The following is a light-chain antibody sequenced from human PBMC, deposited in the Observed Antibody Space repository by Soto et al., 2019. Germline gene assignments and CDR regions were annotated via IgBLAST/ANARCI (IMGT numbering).Light chain of an antibody. CDR2: DVS. CDR3: SSYTSSSTLWV. Sequence: QSALTQPASVSGSPGQSITISCTGTSSDIGNYNYVSWYQQLPGKAPKLMIFDVSDRPSGVSNRFSGSKSGNTASLTISGLQADDEADYYCSSYTSSSTLWVFGGGTKLTVL. CDR1: SSDIGNYNY. V-gene: IGLV2-14*01. J-gene: IGLJ3*02.